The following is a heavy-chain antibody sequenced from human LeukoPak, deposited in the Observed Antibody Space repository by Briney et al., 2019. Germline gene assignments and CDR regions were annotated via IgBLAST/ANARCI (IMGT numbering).Heavy chain of an antibody. D-gene: IGHD1-26*01. CDR1: GFTFYNYG. CDR3: AKDFTLGSYPGGFDY. V-gene: IGHV3-30*18. J-gene: IGHJ4*02. Sequence: PGGSLRLSCAASGFTFYNYGMHWVRQAPGKGLKWVAVISHDGSNIHYGDSVKGRFTISRDNSKNTLYLQMNSLRVEDTAVYYCAKDFTLGSYPGGFDYWGQGTLVTVSS. CDR2: ISHDGSNI.